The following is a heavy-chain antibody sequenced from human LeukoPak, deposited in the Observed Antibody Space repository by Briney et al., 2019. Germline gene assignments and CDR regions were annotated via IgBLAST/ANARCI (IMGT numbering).Heavy chain of an antibody. D-gene: IGHD6-25*01. CDR2: IKSKTDGGTT. CDR1: GFRFSSYV. J-gene: IGHJ4*02. CDR3: TPDSNGYFDY. Sequence: PGGSLRLSCVASGFRFSSYVMRWVRQAPGKGLEWVGHIKSKTDGGTTDYAAPVKGRFIILRDDSKNTLYLQMNSLKTEDTAVYYCTPDSNGYFDYWGQGTLVTVCS. V-gene: IGHV3-15*01.